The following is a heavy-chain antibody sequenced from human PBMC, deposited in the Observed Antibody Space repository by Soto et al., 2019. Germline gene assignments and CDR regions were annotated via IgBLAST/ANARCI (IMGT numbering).Heavy chain of an antibody. CDR3: AKDSGYCSGGSCFGY. CDR2: ISGSGGST. V-gene: IGHV3-23*01. D-gene: IGHD2-15*01. Sequence: GGSLRLSCAASGFTFSSYAMSWVRQAPGKGLEWVSAISGSGGSTYYADSVKGRFTISRDNSKNTLYLQMNSLRAEDTAVYYCAKDSGYCSGGSCFGYWGQGTLVTVSS. J-gene: IGHJ4*02. CDR1: GFTFSSYA.